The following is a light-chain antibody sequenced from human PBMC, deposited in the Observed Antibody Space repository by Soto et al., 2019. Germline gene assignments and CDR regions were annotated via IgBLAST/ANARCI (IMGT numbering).Light chain of an antibody. CDR3: QQYNNWPPWT. Sequence: EIVMTQSPATLSVSPGERATLSCRASQSVSSKLAWYQQKPGQAPRLLMYGASTRATGIPARFSGSGSGIEFTLTISSLQSEDFAVYYCQQYNNWPPWTFGQGTKVDIK. CDR1: QSVSSK. J-gene: IGKJ1*01. CDR2: GAS. V-gene: IGKV3-15*01.